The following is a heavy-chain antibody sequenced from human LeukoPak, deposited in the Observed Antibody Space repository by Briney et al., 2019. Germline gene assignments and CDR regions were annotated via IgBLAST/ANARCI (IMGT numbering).Heavy chain of an antibody. Sequence: GGSLRLSCAASGFTFSSYWMSWVRQAPGKGLEWVANIKQDGSEKYYVDSVKGRFTISRDNAKNSLYLQMNSLRAEDTAVYYCAKDLHTSHCCLPFDYWGQGTLVTVSS. CDR1: GFTFSSYW. J-gene: IGHJ4*02. D-gene: IGHD2-2*01. CDR2: IKQDGSEK. CDR3: AKDLHTSHCCLPFDY. V-gene: IGHV3-7*03.